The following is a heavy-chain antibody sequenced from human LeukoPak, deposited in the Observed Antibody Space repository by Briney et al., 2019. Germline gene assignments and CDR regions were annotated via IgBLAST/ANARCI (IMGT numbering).Heavy chain of an antibody. D-gene: IGHD2-15*01. CDR2: IIPILGIA. CDR3: ARGYCSGGSCYWPFDY. CDR1: GGTFSSYT. J-gene: IGHJ4*02. Sequence: SVKVSCKASGGTFSSYTISWVRQAPGQGLEWMGRIIPILGIANYAQKFQGRVTITADKSTSTAYMELSSLRSEDTAVYYCARGYCSGGSCYWPFDYWGQGTLVTVSS. V-gene: IGHV1-69*02.